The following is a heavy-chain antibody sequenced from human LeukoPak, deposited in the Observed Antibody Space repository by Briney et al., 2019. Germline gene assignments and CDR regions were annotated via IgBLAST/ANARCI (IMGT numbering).Heavy chain of an antibody. D-gene: IGHD3-22*01. Sequence: KPSETLSLTCTVSGDSISSSTYYWSWIRQPPGKGLEWIGYIYYSGSTNYNPSLKSRVTISVDTSKNQFSLKLSSVTAADTAVYYCARARVYYYDSSGYYHYFDYWGQGTLVTVSS. CDR2: IYYSGST. J-gene: IGHJ4*02. CDR1: GDSISSSTYY. CDR3: ARARVYYYDSSGYYHYFDY. V-gene: IGHV4-61*01.